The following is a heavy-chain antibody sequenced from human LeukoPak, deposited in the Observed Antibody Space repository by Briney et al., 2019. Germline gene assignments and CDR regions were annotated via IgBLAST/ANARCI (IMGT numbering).Heavy chain of an antibody. CDR2: ISGSGGST. Sequence: GRSLRLSCAASGFTFSSYAMSWVRQAPGKGLEWVSAISGSGGSTYYADSVKGRFTISRDNSKNTLYLQMNSLRAEDTAVYYCAKGIGGLWFGELYGYWGQGTLVTVSS. D-gene: IGHD3-10*01. J-gene: IGHJ4*02. CDR3: AKGIGGLWFGELYGY. V-gene: IGHV3-23*01. CDR1: GFTFSSYA.